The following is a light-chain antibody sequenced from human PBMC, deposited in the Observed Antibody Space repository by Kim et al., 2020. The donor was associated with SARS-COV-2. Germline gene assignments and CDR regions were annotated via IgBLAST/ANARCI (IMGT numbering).Light chain of an antibody. CDR3: TSYAGSNNYV. J-gene: IGLJ1*01. CDR2: EVT. CDR1: SSDVGGYNS. Sequence: QSALTQPPSASGSPGQSVTISCTGTSSDVGGYNSVSWYQQHPGKAPKLMISEVTKRPSGVPDRFSGSKSGNTASLTVSGLQADDEADYYCTSYAGSNNYVFGTGTKVTVL. V-gene: IGLV2-8*01.